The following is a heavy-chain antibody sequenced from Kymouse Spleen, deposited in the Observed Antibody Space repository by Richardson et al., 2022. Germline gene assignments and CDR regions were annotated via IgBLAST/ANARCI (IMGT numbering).Heavy chain of an antibody. CDR2: INTNTGNP. V-gene: IGHV7-4-1*01. CDR3: ARDEIELR*LHTTTTTVWTS. CDR1: GYTFTSYA. J-gene: IGHJ6*02. D-gene: IGHD4-17*01. Sequence: QVQLVQSGSELKKPGASVKVSCKASGYTFTSYAMNWVRQAPGQGLEWMGWINTNTGNPTYAQGFTGRFVFSLDTSVSTAYLQICSLKAEDTAVYYCARDEIELR*LHTTTTTVWTSGAKGPRSPSPQ.